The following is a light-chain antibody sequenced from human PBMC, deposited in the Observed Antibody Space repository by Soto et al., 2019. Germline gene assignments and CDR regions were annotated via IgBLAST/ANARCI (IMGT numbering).Light chain of an antibody. V-gene: IGKV3-11*01. J-gene: IGKJ5*01. CDR1: QSINSN. Sequence: IVITQSPATLSVSPGERATLSCSASQSINSNLAWYQQKPGQAPRLLMFRASIRATGFPARFSGSGSGTDFALTISSLEPEDSAVYYCQQRSNWPSITFGQGTRLEI. CDR2: RAS. CDR3: QQRSNWPSIT.